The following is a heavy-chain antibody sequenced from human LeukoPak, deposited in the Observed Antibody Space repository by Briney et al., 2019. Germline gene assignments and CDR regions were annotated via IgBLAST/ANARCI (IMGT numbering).Heavy chain of an antibody. CDR3: ARGRLAVAGALDAFDI. V-gene: IGHV1-2*04. CDR1: GYTFTGYY. D-gene: IGHD6-19*01. CDR2: INPNSGGT. Sequence: GASVKVSCKAPGYTFTGYYMHWVRQAPGQGLEWMGWINPNSGGTNYAQKFQGWVTMTRDTSISTAYMELSRLRSDDTAVYYCARGRLAVAGALDAFDIWGQGTMVTVSS. J-gene: IGHJ3*02.